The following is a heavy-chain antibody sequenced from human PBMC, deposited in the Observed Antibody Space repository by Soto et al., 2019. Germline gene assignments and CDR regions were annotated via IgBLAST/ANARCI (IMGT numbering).Heavy chain of an antibody. CDR2: IYDSGST. J-gene: IGHJ5*02. CDR3: ARQRARYSSWFDP. V-gene: IGHV4-39*01. D-gene: IGHD2-15*01. Sequence: SETLSLTCTVSGVSISSGTYYWNWIRQHPGKGLEWIGFIYDSGSTHYNPSLKRRATISVDTSKNQFSLKLSSVTAADTAVYYCARQRARYSSWFDPWGYGTLVTVSS. CDR1: GVSISSGTYY.